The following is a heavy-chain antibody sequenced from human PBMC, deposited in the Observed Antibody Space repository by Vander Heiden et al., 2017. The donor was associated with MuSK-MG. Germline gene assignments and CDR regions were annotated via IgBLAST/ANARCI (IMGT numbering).Heavy chain of an antibody. Sequence: QVQLQQWGAGLLKPSETLPLTCAVYGGSFSGYYWSWIRQPPGKGLEWIGEINHSGSTNYNPSLKSRVTISVDTSKNQFSLKLSSVTAADTAVYYCARGVDIVVVVAALYYFDYWGQGTMVTVSS. CDR3: ARGVDIVVVVAALYYFDY. J-gene: IGHJ4*02. D-gene: IGHD2-15*01. CDR1: GGSFSGYY. V-gene: IGHV4-34*01. CDR2: INHSGST.